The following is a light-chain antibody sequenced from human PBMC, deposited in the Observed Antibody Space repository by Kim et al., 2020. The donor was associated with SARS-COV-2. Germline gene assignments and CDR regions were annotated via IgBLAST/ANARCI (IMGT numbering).Light chain of an antibody. V-gene: IGLV2-14*03. Sequence: GQSITISCTRTNSDVGDYAYVSWYQQHPGKAPKLIIFDVSNRPSGVSSRLSGSKSGNTASLTISGLQDEDEADYYCCSYARGSAYVFGTGTKVTVL. CDR1: NSDVGDYAY. CDR2: DVS. CDR3: CSYARGSAYV. J-gene: IGLJ1*01.